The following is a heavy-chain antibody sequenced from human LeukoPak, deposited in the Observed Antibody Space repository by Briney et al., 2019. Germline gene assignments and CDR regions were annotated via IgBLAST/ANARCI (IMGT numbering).Heavy chain of an antibody. CDR1: GFSFDDYA. CDR2: ISWNSGSI. V-gene: IGHV3-9*03. Sequence: SGGSLRLSCAASGFSFDDYAMHWVRQAPGKGLEWVSGISWNSGSIGYADSVKGRFTISRDNAKNSLYLQMNSLRAEDMALYYCAKDARATKDGGHFDYWGQGTLVTVSS. CDR3: AKDARATKDGGHFDY. D-gene: IGHD1-26*01. J-gene: IGHJ4*02.